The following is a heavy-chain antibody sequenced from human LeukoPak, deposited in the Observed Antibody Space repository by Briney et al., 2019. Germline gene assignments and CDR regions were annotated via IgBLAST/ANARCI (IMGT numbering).Heavy chain of an antibody. V-gene: IGHV3-7*01. CDR1: GLTFSDYW. Sequence: PGGSLRLSCAVSGLTFSDYWMSWVRQAPGKGLEWVANIKQDGSEKYYVDSVNGRFTISRDNAKSSLYLQMNSLRVEDTAVYYCARPYCRGGSCYSPPDFWGQGTLVTVSS. CDR2: IKQDGSEK. J-gene: IGHJ4*02. CDR3: ARPYCRGGSCYSPPDF. D-gene: IGHD2-15*01.